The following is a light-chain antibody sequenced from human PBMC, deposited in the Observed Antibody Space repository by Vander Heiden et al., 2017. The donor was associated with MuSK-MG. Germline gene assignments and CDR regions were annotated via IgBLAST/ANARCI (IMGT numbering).Light chain of an antibody. V-gene: IGKV1-8*01. J-gene: IGKJ4*01. CDR1: QGISSY. CDR2: AAA. Sequence: AIRMTQSPSSFSASTGDRVTITCRASQGISSYLAWYQQKPGKAPKLLIHAAATLQSGVPSRFSGSGSGTDFTLTISCLQSEDFATYYCQQYYRYPATTFGGGTKVEIK. CDR3: QQYYRYPATT.